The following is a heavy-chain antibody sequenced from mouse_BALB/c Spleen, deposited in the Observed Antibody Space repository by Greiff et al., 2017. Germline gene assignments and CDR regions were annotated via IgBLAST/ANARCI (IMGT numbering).Heavy chain of an antibody. CDR2: IWRGGST. CDR1: GFSLTSYG. J-gene: IGHJ4*01. Sequence: VQLQQSGPSLVQPSQSLSITCTVSGFSLTSYGVHWVRQSPGKGLEWLGVIWRGGSTDYNAAFMSRLSITKDNSKSQVFFKMNSLQADDTAIYYCAKNEISGTGAMDYWGQGTSVTVSS. D-gene: IGHD4-1*01. CDR3: AKNEISGTGAMDY. V-gene: IGHV2-5-1*01.